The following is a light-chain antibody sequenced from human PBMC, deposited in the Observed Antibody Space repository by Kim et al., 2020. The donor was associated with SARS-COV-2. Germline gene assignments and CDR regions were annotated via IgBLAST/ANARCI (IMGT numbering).Light chain of an antibody. V-gene: IGKV3-15*01. CDR2: GAS. CDR3: LQYNNWPPWT. Sequence: EIVMTQSPATLSVSPGERATLSCRASQNIDTDLAWYQQRPGQAPRFLIYGASTRATGVPARFSGSGSGTEFTLTISSLQSEDFAVYYCLQYNNWPPWTFGQGTKVDIK. CDR1: QNIDTD. J-gene: IGKJ1*01.